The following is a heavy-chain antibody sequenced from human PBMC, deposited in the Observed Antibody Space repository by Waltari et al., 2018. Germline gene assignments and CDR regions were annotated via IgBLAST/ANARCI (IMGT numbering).Heavy chain of an antibody. D-gene: IGHD6-13*01. Sequence: QVQLVQSGAEVKKPGASVKVSCKVSGYPLPYLSIHWVRQAPGKGLEWMGGFAPEDGETIYAQKFQGRVTMTEDTSTDTAYMELSSLRSEDTAVYYCATVSSSWYRGNWFDPWGQGTLVTVSS. J-gene: IGHJ5*02. CDR3: ATVSSSWYRGNWFDP. CDR1: GYPLPYLS. V-gene: IGHV1-24*01. CDR2: FAPEDGET.